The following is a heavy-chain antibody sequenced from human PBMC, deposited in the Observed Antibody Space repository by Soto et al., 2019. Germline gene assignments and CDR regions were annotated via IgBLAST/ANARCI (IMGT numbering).Heavy chain of an antibody. D-gene: IGHD4-17*01. Sequence: QVQLVQSGAEVKKPGASVKVSCKASGYTFTSYGISWVRQAPGQGLEWMGWISAYNGNTNYAQKLQGRVTRTTETATRTAYTEPTSPRSNDTAVHYCARGTTVATGNYWGQGTLVTVSS. CDR3: ARGTTVATGNY. V-gene: IGHV1-18*01. CDR2: ISAYNGNT. CDR1: GYTFTSYG. J-gene: IGHJ4*02.